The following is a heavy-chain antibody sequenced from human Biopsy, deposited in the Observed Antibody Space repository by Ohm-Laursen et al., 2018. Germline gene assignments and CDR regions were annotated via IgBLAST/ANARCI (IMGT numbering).Heavy chain of an antibody. Sequence: SVKVSCKASGYMFLRYYIHWVRQAPGKGLEWMGIIAPRGSDATYAQKFQGRLIMTTDTSTATVYMQLGNLTSEDAAVYFCARDRIELEATPTNADYYYFGMDVWGQGTTVTVS. V-gene: IGHV1-46*01. CDR1: GYMFLRYY. CDR3: ARDRIELEATPTNADYYYFGMDV. J-gene: IGHJ6*02. CDR2: IAPRGSDA. D-gene: IGHD1-26*01.